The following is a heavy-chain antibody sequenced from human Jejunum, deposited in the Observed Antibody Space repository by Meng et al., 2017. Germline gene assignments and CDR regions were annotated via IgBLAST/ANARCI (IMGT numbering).Heavy chain of an antibody. D-gene: IGHD3-10*01. CDR2: VSSGGSDI. V-gene: IGHV3-48*03. Sequence: GGSLRLSCAASGFIFSTYELNWVRQAPGKGLEWISYVSSGGSDIYYADSVKGRFTISRDNAKNSLYLQMNSLRAEDTAVYYCAREGYYYGSGSYSNDAFDIRGQGTMVTVSS. CDR1: GFIFSTYE. CDR3: AREGYYYGSGSYSNDAFDI. J-gene: IGHJ3*02.